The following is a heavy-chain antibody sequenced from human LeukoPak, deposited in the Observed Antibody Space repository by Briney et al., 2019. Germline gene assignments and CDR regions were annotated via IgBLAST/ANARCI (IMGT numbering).Heavy chain of an antibody. CDR2: ISAYNGNT. D-gene: IGHD3-9*01. CDR3: ARDRTYYDILSGY. Sequence: AASVKVSFTASGYTFTSYGISWVRQAPGQGLEWMGWISAYNGNTNYAQKLQGRVTMTTDTSTSTAYMELRSLRSDDTAVYYCARDRTYYDILSGYWGQGTLVTVSS. V-gene: IGHV1-18*01. J-gene: IGHJ4*02. CDR1: GYTFTSYG.